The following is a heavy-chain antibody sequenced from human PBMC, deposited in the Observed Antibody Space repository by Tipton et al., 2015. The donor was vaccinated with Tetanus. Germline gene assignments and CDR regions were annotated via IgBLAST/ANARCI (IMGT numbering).Heavy chain of an antibody. CDR1: GFTFDDYA. J-gene: IGHJ3*02. D-gene: IGHD3-16*01. Sequence: SLRLSCAASGFTFDDYAMHWVRQAPGKGLEWVSGISWNSGSIGYADSVKGRFTISRDNAKNSLYLQMNSLRAEDTALYYCAKDIRSGGGIRRAFDIWGQGTMVTVSS. CDR3: AKDIRSGGGIRRAFDI. CDR2: ISWNSGSI. V-gene: IGHV3-9*01.